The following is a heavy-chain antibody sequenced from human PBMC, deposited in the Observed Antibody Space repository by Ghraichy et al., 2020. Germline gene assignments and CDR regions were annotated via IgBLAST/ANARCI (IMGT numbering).Heavy chain of an antibody. CDR1: GGSISSYY. V-gene: IGHV4-59*01. J-gene: IGHJ3*02. CDR2: IYYSGST. CDR3: ARDRYAFDI. Sequence: SETLSLTCTVSGGSISSYYWSWIRQPPGKGLEWIGYIYYSGSTNYNPSLKSRVTISVDTSKNQFSLKLSSVTAADTAVYYCARDRYAFDIWGQGTMVTVSS.